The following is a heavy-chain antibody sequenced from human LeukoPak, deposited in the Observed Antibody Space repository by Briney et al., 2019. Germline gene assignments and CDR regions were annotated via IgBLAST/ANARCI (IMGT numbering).Heavy chain of an antibody. D-gene: IGHD1-26*01. CDR3: ARAGIVGATGDFDY. CDR2: INPNSGGT. CDR1: GYTFTGYY. V-gene: IGHV1-2*02. J-gene: IGHJ4*02. Sequence: ASVKVSCKASGYTFTGYYMHWVRQAPGQGLEWMGWINPNSGGTNYAQKFRGRATMTRDTSISTAYMELSRLRSDDTAVYYCARAGIVGATGDFDYWGQGTLATVSS.